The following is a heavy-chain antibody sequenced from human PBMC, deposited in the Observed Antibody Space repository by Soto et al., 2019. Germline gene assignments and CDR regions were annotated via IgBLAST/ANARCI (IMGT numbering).Heavy chain of an antibody. CDR3: ARPSVYCSSVSCPLRYYYGVDV. CDR2: IIPIFGTA. Sequence: ASVKVSCKSSGGTFSSYAISWVRQAPGQGLEWMGGIIPIFGTANYAQRFQGRVTITADESTSTAYMELSSLRSDDTAVYYCARPSVYCSSVSCPLRYYYGVDVWGPGTTVTVSS. D-gene: IGHD2-2*01. CDR1: GGTFSSYA. J-gene: IGHJ6*02. V-gene: IGHV1-69*13.